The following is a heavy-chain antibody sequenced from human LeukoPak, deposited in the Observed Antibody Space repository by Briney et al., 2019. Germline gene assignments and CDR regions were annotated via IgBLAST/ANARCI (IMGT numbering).Heavy chain of an antibody. CDR1: GGSIGGNY. V-gene: IGHV4-4*09. D-gene: IGHD1-26*01. CDR3: AKRLGPTSGSYDWFDP. CDR2: IHSSGYT. Sequence: SETLSLTCTVSGGSIGGNYWSWIRQPPGQGLEWIAYIHSSGYTNYNPSLKSRVTISVGTSKNQFFLNVISVTAADTAVYYCAKRLGPTSGSYDWFDPWGQGTLVTVSS. J-gene: IGHJ5*02.